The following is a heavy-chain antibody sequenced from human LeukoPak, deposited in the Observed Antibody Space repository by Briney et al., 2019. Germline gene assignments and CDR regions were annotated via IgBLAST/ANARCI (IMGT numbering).Heavy chain of an antibody. CDR2: IRYDGSNK. CDR3: HGDCSSTSCYAEGYYYMDV. CDR1: GFTFSSYG. J-gene: IGHJ6*03. Sequence: PGGSLRLSCAASGFTFSSYGMHWVRQAPGKGLEWVAFIRYDGSNKYYADSVKGRFTISRDNSKNTLYLQMNSLRAEDTAVYYCHGDCSSTSCYAEGYYYMDVWGKGTTVTVSS. V-gene: IGHV3-30*02. D-gene: IGHD2-2*01.